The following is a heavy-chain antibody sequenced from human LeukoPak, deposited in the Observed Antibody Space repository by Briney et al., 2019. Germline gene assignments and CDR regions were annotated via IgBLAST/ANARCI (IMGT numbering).Heavy chain of an antibody. D-gene: IGHD1-26*01. CDR1: GGSISSSSYY. J-gene: IGHJ3*02. V-gene: IGHV4-39*07. Sequence: SETLSLTCTVSGGSISSSSYYWGWIRQPPGKGLEWIGEIYHSGSTNYNPSLKSRVTISVDKSKTQFSLKLSSVTAAGTAVYYCARDKWEPRYAFDIWGQGTMVTVSS. CDR3: ARDKWEPRYAFDI. CDR2: IYHSGST.